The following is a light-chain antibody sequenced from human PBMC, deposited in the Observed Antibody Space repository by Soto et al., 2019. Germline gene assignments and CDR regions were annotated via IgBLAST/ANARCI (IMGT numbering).Light chain of an antibody. V-gene: IGKV1D-8*03. CDR1: QGISSY. Sequence: VIWMTQSPSLLSASTGDRVTISCRMSQGISSYLAWYQQKPGTAPELLIYAASTLQSGVPSRCSGSGAGTGYIFTISSLQPEDFATYYCQQYESLPLTFGQGTRLEIK. CDR2: AAS. J-gene: IGKJ5*01. CDR3: QQYESLPLT.